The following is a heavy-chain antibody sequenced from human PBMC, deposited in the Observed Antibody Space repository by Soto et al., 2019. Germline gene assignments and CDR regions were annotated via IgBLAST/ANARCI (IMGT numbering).Heavy chain of an antibody. CDR1: GFTFSTYG. Sequence: GSLRLSCEASGFTFSTYGMHWVRQTPGKGLEWVAVIWFDGSNKSYADSVKGRFTVSRDNSKNTLSLQMYSLRAEGTAVYYCARERDGYNRVFDCWGQGTLVTVS. CDR2: IWFDGSNK. CDR3: ARERDGYNRVFDC. V-gene: IGHV3-33*01. J-gene: IGHJ4*02. D-gene: IGHD5-12*01.